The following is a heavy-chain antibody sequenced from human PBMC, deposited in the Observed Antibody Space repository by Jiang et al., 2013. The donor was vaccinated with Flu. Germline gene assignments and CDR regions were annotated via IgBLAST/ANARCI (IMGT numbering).Heavy chain of an antibody. V-gene: IGHV4-30-4*01. J-gene: IGHJ4*02. CDR2: IYYSGST. CDR1: GGSISSGDYY. CDR3: EGKYYDFWSGYYNDY. D-gene: IGHD3-3*01. Sequence: PGLVKPSQTLSLTCTVSGGSISSGDYYWSWIRQPPGKGLEWIGYIYYSGSTYYNPSLKSRVTISVDTSKNQFSLKLSSVTAADTAVYYCEGKYYDFWSGYYNDYWGQGTLVTVSS.